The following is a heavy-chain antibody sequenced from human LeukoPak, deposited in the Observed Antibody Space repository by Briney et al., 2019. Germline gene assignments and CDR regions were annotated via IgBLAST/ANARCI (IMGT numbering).Heavy chain of an antibody. CDR2: GSESGGT. Sequence: SETLSLTCAVYGGSLNGHYWSWIRQPPGKGLEWIGEGSESGGTRFNPSLKSRVTISADTSKNQFSLKLNSVTAADTAVYYCARGGYSDYWGQGTLVTVSS. V-gene: IGHV4-34*01. CDR1: GGSLNGHY. CDR3: ARGGYSDY. J-gene: IGHJ4*02.